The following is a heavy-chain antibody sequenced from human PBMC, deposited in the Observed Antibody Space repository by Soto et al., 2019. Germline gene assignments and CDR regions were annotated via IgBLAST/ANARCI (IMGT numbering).Heavy chain of an antibody. CDR3: ARHTPAISISDH. D-gene: IGHD2-15*01. CDR1: GGSISSGDDY. CDR2: IYYSGST. V-gene: IGHV4-30-4*01. Sequence: SETLSLTCTVSGGSISSGDDYWSWIRQPPGKGLEWIGYIYYSGSTYYNPSLKSRVTISVDTSKHQFSLKLSSVTAADTAVYYCARHTPAISISDHWGQGTLVTVSS. J-gene: IGHJ4*02.